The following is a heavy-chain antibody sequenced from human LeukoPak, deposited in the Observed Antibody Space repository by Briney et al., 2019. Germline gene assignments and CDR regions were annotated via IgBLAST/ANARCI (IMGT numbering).Heavy chain of an antibody. V-gene: IGHV3-33*06. Sequence: PGRSLRLSCAASGFTFSSHGIHWVRQAPGKGLEWVAVIWYDGSKKYYADSVKGRFTISRDNSKNTLYLQMNSLRAEDTAVYYCAKARVVELDAFDIWGQGTMVTVSS. CDR3: AKARVVELDAFDI. D-gene: IGHD1-7*01. J-gene: IGHJ3*02. CDR1: GFTFSSHG. CDR2: IWYDGSKK.